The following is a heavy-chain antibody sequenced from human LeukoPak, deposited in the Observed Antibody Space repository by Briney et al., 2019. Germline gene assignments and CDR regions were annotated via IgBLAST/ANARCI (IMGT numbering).Heavy chain of an antibody. CDR2: MNPNSGNT. CDR1: GYTFTSYD. V-gene: IGHV1-8*01. J-gene: IGHJ4*02. Sequence: GASVKVSCKASGYTFTSYDINWVRQATGQGLEWMGWMNPNSGNTGYAQKFQGRVTMTRNTSISTAYMELSSLRSEDTAVYYCARVRTMVRGVITPPDYWGQGTLVTVSS. CDR3: ARVRTMVRGVITPPDY. D-gene: IGHD3-10*01.